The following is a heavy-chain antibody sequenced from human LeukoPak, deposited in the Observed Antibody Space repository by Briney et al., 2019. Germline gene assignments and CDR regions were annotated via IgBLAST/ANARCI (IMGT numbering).Heavy chain of an antibody. CDR2: ISSDGGST. CDR1: GIIFSNYA. J-gene: IGHJ2*01. V-gene: IGHV3-64*01. D-gene: IGHD1-26*01. Sequence: GGSLRLSCAASGIIFSNYAMHWVRQGPGKGLECISTISSDGGSTYYANSVKGRFTISRDNSKNTLYLQMGSLRAEDMAVYYCARGRQGAKTRYFDLWGRGTRITVSS. CDR3: ARGRQGAKTRYFDL.